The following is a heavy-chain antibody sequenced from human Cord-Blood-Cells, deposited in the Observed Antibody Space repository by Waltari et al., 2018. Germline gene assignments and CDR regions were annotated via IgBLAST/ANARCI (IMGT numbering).Heavy chain of an antibody. CDR2: ISYDGSNK. Sequence: QVQLVESGGGVVQPGRSLRLSCAASGFTFSSYAMHWVRQAPGKGLEGVAVISYDGSNKYYADSVKCRFTISRDNSKNTLYLQMNSRRAEDTAVYYCARGPRWELHGPSYWYFDLWGRGTLVTVSS. CDR1: GFTFSSYA. D-gene: IGHD1-26*01. V-gene: IGHV3-30-3*01. J-gene: IGHJ2*01. CDR3: ARGPRWELHGPSYWYFDL.